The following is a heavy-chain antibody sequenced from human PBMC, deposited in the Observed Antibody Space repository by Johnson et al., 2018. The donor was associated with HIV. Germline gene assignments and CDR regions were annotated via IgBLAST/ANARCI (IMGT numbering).Heavy chain of an antibody. D-gene: IGHD3-16*01. CDR3: ARGEWGNAFDI. CDR1: GFIFSSYA. V-gene: IGHV3-64*04. J-gene: IGHJ3*02. CDR2: INSNGGST. Sequence: QVQLVESGGGLVQPGGSLRLSCAASGFIFSSYAMHWVRQAPGKGLEYVSAINSNGGSTFYADSVKGRFTISRDNSKNTLYLQMNSRRAEDTAVYYCARGEWGNAFDIWGQGTMFTVSS.